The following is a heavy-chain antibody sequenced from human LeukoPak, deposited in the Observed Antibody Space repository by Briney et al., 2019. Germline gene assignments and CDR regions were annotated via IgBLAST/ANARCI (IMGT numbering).Heavy chain of an antibody. CDR1: GYTFTSYA. Sequence: ASVKVSCKASGYTFTSYAMHWVRQAPGQRLEWMGWINAGNGNTKYSQKFQGRVTITRDTSASTAYLELSSLRSEDTAVYYCARVWSYSSGWLGYWGQGTLVTVSS. CDR3: ARVWSYSSGWLGY. J-gene: IGHJ4*02. D-gene: IGHD6-19*01. V-gene: IGHV1-3*01. CDR2: INAGNGNT.